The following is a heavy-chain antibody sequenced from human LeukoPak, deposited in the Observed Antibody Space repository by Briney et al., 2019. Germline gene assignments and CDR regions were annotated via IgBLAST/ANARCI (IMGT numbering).Heavy chain of an antibody. Sequence: ASVKVSCKASGGTFSSYAISRVRQAPGQGLEWMGGIIPIFGTANYAQKFQGRVTITADESTSTAYMELSSLRSEDTAVYYCARTLYCSSTSCYSRGYYDLWGQGTLVTVSS. D-gene: IGHD2-2*01. CDR3: ARTLYCSSTSCYSRGYYDL. CDR1: GGTFSSYA. V-gene: IGHV1-69*13. J-gene: IGHJ4*02. CDR2: IIPIFGTA.